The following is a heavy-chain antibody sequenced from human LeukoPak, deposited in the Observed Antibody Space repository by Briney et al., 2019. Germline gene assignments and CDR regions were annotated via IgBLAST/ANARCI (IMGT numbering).Heavy chain of an antibody. J-gene: IGHJ5*02. CDR3: AALGNGDYDFWSGYNLYNWFDP. V-gene: IGHV5-51*01. CDR1: GYSFTSYW. CDR2: IYPGDSDT. D-gene: IGHD3-3*01. Sequence: PGESLKISCKGSGYSFTSYWIGWVRQMPGKGLERMGIIYPGDSDTRYSPSFQGQVTISADKSISTAYLQWSSLKASDTAMYYCAALGNGDYDFWSGYNLYNWFDPWGQGTLVTVSS.